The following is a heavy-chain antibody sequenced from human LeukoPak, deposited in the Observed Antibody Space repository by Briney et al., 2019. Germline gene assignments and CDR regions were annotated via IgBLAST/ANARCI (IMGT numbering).Heavy chain of an antibody. D-gene: IGHD3-22*01. V-gene: IGHV4-4*08. Sequence: SETLSLTCSVSDDSITMYYWTWIRQPPGKGLEWIGYVDHTGSTNFNPSLNGRVSISRDTSKNQFSLKLSSVTAADTAVYYCARDFFGYYDSSGYAKEAFDIWGQGTMVTVSS. CDR3: ARDFFGYYDSSGYAKEAFDI. J-gene: IGHJ3*02. CDR2: VDHTGST. CDR1: DDSITMYY.